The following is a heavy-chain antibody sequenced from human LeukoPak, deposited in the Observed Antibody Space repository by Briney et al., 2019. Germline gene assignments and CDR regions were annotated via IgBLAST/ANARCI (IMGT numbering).Heavy chain of an antibody. V-gene: IGHV3-30-3*01. D-gene: IGHD3-10*01. Sequence: PGGSLRLSCAVSGFTFSNYAIHWVRQAPGKGLGWVALISFDGSNKYYADSVKGRFTISRDNSKNTLHLQMNSLRPEDTAIYYCARDPILVRGYFDYWGQGTLVTVSS. CDR3: ARDPILVRGYFDY. CDR2: ISFDGSNK. J-gene: IGHJ4*02. CDR1: GFTFSNYA.